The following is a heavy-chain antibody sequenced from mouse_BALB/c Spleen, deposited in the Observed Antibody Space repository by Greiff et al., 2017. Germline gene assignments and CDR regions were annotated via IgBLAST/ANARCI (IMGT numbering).Heavy chain of an antibody. CDR2: ISSGGSYT. V-gene: IGHV5-9-4*01. D-gene: IGHD2-2*01. J-gene: IGHJ4*01. Sequence: EVKLVESGGGLVKPGGSLKLSCAASGFTFSSYAMSWVRQSPEKRLEWVAEISSGGSYTYYPDTVTGRFTISRDNAKNTLYLEMSSLRSEDTARYYCARGGLRRAMDYWGQGTSVTVSS. CDR3: ARGGLRRAMDY. CDR1: GFTFSSYA.